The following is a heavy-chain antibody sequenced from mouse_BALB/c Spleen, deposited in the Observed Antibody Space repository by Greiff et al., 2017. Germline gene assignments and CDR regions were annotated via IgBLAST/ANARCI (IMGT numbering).Heavy chain of an antibody. CDR2: ISSGGSYT. V-gene: IGHV5-6-4*01. Sequence: DVKLVESGGGLVKPGGSLKLSCAASGFTFSSYTMSWVRQTPEKRLEWVATISSGGSYTYYPDSVKGRFTISRDNAKNTLYLQMSSLKSEDTAMYYCTRDGELRYFDVWGAGTTVTVSS. CDR1: GFTFSSYT. D-gene: IGHD4-1*01. CDR3: TRDGELRYFDV. J-gene: IGHJ1*01.